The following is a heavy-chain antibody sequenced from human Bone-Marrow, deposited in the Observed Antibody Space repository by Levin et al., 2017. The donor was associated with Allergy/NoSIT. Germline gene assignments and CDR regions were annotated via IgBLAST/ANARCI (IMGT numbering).Heavy chain of an antibody. CDR1: GHTFTTYA. CDR2: INTANGNT. D-gene: IGHD3-16*01. Sequence: PGASVKVSCKASGHTFTTYAMHWVRQAPGQRLEWMGLINTANGNTYYSQSFQGRVTLTRDTSANTVYMELSNLKSEDTAMYYCASEIWTSYTIHYWGQGTLVTVFS. CDR3: ASEIWTSYTIHY. V-gene: IGHV1-3*04. J-gene: IGHJ4*02.